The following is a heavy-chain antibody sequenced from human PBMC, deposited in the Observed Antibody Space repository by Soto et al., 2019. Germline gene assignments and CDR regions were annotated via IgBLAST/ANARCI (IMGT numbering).Heavy chain of an antibody. Sequence: SETLSLTCTVSGGSISSYYWDWIRQPPGKGLEWIGYIYYSGSTNYNPSLKSRVTISVDTSKNQFSLKLSSVTAADTAVYYCARGRHYYDSSGYYPYFDYWGQGTLVTVSS. D-gene: IGHD3-22*01. V-gene: IGHV4-59*01. CDR1: GGSISSYY. CDR3: ARGRHYYDSSGYYPYFDY. J-gene: IGHJ4*02. CDR2: IYYSGST.